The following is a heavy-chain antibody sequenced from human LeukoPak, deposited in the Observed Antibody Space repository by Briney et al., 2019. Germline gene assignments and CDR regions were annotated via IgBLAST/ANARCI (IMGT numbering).Heavy chain of an antibody. D-gene: IGHD6-6*01. CDR3: AREGNVLAARRIRSFDP. J-gene: IGHJ5*02. Sequence: KPSETLSLTCAVYGGSFSGYYWSWIRQPPGKGLEWIGEINHSGSTNYNPSLKSRVTISVDTSKNQFSLKLSSVTAADTAVYYCAREGNVLAARRIRSFDPWGQGTLVTVSS. CDR2: INHSGST. CDR1: GGSFSGYY. V-gene: IGHV4-34*01.